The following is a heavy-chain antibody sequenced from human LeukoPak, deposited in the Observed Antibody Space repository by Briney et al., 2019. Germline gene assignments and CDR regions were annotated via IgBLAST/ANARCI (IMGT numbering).Heavy chain of an antibody. CDR1: GYTFTTYL. J-gene: IGHJ3*02. CDR2: VHPVTGGT. Sequence: ASVKVSCKASGYTFTTYLIHWARQAPGQGLEWMGEVHPVTGGTNYAQRFQGRVTMTRDTSTSTVYMELSSLRSEDTAVYFCARDPAKGRPDAYDIWGQGKMVTVFS. V-gene: IGHV1-46*01. D-gene: IGHD3-10*01. CDR3: ARDPAKGRPDAYDI.